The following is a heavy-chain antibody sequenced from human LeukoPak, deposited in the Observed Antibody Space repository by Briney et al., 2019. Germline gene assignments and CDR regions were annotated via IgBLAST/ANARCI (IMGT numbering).Heavy chain of an antibody. Sequence: GGSLGLSCAASGFTFSSYEMNWVRQAPGKGLEWVSYISSSGSTIYYADSVKGRFTISRDNAKNSLYLQMNSLRAEDTAVYYCARDLGSPLRYFDWSRPNDAFDIWGQGTMVTVSS. CDR2: ISSSGSTI. CDR1: GFTFSSYE. J-gene: IGHJ3*02. CDR3: ARDLGSPLRYFDWSRPNDAFDI. D-gene: IGHD3-9*01. V-gene: IGHV3-48*03.